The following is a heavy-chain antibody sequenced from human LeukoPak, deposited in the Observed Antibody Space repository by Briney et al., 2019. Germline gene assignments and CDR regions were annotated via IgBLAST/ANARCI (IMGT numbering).Heavy chain of an antibody. Sequence: SPSETLSLTCTVSGGSISSGGYYWSWIRQHPGKGLEWIGYIYYSGSTYYNPSLKSRVTISVDTSKNQFSLKLSSVTAADTAVYYCARVGYGDYVRSLYFDYWGQGTLVTVSS. CDR2: IYYSGST. J-gene: IGHJ4*02. CDR1: GGSISSGGYY. CDR3: ARVGYGDYVRSLYFDY. V-gene: IGHV4-31*03. D-gene: IGHD4-17*01.